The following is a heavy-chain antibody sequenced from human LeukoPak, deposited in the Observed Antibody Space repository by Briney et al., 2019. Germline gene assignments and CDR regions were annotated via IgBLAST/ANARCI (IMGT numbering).Heavy chain of an antibody. V-gene: IGHV3-9*01. Sequence: GGSLRLSCAASGFTIDDYAMHWVRQAPGKGLEWVSGISWNSGSIGYADSVKGRFTISRDNAKNSLYLQMNSLRAEDTALYYCAKDIRVTRGYSYGFDYWGQGTLVTVSS. CDR3: AKDIRVTRGYSYGFDY. CDR2: ISWNSGSI. CDR1: GFTIDDYA. J-gene: IGHJ4*02. D-gene: IGHD5-18*01.